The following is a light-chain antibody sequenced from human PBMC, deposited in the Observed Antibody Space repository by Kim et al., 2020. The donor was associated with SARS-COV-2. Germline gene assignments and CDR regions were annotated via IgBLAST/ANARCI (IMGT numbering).Light chain of an antibody. CDR1: TESVTSHHY. CDR2: DTD. CDR3: LLYYGGPRV. V-gene: IGLV7-46*01. J-gene: IGLJ3*02. Sequence: GGTVTLPCGSTTESVTSHHYPFWFQQKPGQAPRTLIYDTDKRQSWAPTRFSGSLRGGEAALTLSSAQPEDEADYYCLLYYGGPRVFGGGTQLTVL.